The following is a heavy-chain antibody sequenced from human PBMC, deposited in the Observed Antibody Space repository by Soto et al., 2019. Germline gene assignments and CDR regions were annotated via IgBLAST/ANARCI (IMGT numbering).Heavy chain of an antibody. D-gene: IGHD3-16*01. CDR2: IIPILGET. V-gene: IGHV1-69*08. J-gene: IGHJ6*02. Sequence: QVQLVQSGAEVKKPGSSVRVSCKASGTIFSSYTISWVRQAPGQGLEWMGRIIPILGETNSAQKFQGRVTHTADKSTKTAYMQLNSLRLEDTALYYCARGLGGRMNDWGQGTTVTVSS. CDR3: ARGLGGRMND. CDR1: GTIFSSYT.